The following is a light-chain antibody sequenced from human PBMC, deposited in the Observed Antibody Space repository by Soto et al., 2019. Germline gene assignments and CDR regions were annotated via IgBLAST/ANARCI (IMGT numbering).Light chain of an antibody. J-gene: IGKJ5*01. CDR1: QNLHSF. CDR2: DGS. Sequence: IVFAQSKATLSVSPWERITLSFLPSQNLHSFLNWYQQRPGQAPRPLIYDGSKRAAGVPDRISGDGSGTDYTLTISSLEPEDFAVYYCQQRSNWPPITFGQGTRLAVK. CDR3: QQRSNWPPIT. V-gene: IGKV3-11*01.